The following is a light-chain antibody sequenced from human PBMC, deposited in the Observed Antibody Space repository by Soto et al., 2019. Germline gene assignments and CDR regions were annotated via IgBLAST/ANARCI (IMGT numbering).Light chain of an antibody. CDR1: SSNIGSNY. V-gene: IGLV1-47*01. J-gene: IGLJ1*01. CDR2: RNN. CDR3: AAWDDSLSGRYV. Sequence: QSVLTQPPSASGTPGQRVTISCSGSSSNIGSNYVYWNQQLPGTAPKLLIYRNNQRPSGVPDRFSGSKSGTSASLAISGLRSEDESYYYCAAWDDSLSGRYVFGTGTKVTVL.